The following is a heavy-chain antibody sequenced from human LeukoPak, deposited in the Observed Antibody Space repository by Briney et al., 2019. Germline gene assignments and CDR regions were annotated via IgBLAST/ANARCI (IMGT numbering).Heavy chain of an antibody. V-gene: IGHV3-30*02. CDR1: GFTFSSYG. D-gene: IGHD2-8*02. CDR3: AKDTGILSYFDY. CDR2: IRYDGSNK. J-gene: IGHJ4*02. Sequence: TGGPLRLSCAASGFTFSSYGMHWVRQAPGKGLEWVAFIRYDGSNKYYADSVKGRFTISRDNSKNTLYLQMNSLRAEDTAVYYCAKDTGILSYFDYWGQGTLVTVSS.